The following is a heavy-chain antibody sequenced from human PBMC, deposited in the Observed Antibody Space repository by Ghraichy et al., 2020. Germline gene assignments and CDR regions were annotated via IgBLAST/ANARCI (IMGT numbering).Heavy chain of an antibody. Sequence: SQTLSLTCTVSGGSISNYYWSWIRQPPGKGLDWIGYIYYSGSTNYNPSLQSRVTISVDTSKNQFSLKLSSVTAADTAVYYCARAGWDAAYYYYYMDVWGKGTSVTVSS. J-gene: IGHJ6*03. CDR2: IYYSGST. CDR1: GGSISNYY. D-gene: IGHD6-25*01. V-gene: IGHV4-59*01. CDR3: ARAGWDAAYYYYYMDV.